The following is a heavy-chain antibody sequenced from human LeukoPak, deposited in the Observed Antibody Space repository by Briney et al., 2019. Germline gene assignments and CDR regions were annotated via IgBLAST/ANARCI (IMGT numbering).Heavy chain of an antibody. CDR2: LSAHNGDT. CDR3: AREGGHYDFWSGYYPTHFDY. J-gene: IGHJ4*02. CDR1: GYIFTNYG. V-gene: IGHV1-18*01. Sequence: GASVKVSCKASGYIFTNYGFTWARQAPGQGLEWMGWLSAHNGDTKYAQKLQGRVTLPTDTSTTTAYMELSRRRSHVTAVYYCAREGGHYDFWSGYYPTHFDYWGQGTLVTVSS. D-gene: IGHD3-3*01.